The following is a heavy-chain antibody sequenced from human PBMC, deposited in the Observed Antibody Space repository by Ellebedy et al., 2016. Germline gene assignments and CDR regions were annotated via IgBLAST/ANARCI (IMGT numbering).Heavy chain of an antibody. J-gene: IGHJ6*02. CDR2: ISAYNGNT. V-gene: IGHV1-18*01. CDR1: GYTFTSYG. D-gene: IGHD2-21*02. CDR3: ARVPFIVVVTAIPVGMDV. Sequence: ASVKVSXXASGYTFTSYGISWVRQAPGQGLEWMGWISAYNGNTNYAQKLQGRVTMTTDTSTSTAYMELRSLRSDDTAVYYCARVPFIVVVTAIPVGMDVWGQGTTVTVSS.